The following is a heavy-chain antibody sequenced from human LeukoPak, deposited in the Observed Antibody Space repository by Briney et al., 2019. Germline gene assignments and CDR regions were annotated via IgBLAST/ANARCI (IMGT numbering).Heavy chain of an antibody. CDR1: GFTFSNAW. Sequence: PGGSLRLSCAASGFTFSNAWMNWVRQGPGTGLGWVGRIKTKSDGETTAYAAPAKGRFTISRDDSKNTLYLQMHSLKIEDTGVYYCITHYRPGVDYWGQGTLVTVSS. V-gene: IGHV3-15*01. D-gene: IGHD1-14*01. J-gene: IGHJ4*02. CDR2: IKTKSDGETT. CDR3: ITHYRPGVDY.